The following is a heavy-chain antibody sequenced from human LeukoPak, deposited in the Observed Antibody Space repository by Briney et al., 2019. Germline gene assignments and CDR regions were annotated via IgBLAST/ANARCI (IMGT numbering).Heavy chain of an antibody. CDR3: VRVKVAEYGMDV. J-gene: IGHJ6*04. D-gene: IGHD2-15*01. CDR1: GFSISSCGYS. Sequence: PSETLTLTCAVSGFSISSCGYSWSWNPQPPGKGLEWIGNIYHSGSTYYYPSLKSRVAISVDRCKDQYSLKLSCVTAADTAVYYFVRVKVAEYGMDVWGKGGTVSVSP. CDR2: IYHSGST. V-gene: IGHV4-30-2*01.